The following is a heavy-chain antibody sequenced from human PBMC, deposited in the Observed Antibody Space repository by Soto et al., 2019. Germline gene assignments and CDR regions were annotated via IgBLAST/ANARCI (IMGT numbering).Heavy chain of an antibody. Sequence: QVQLVESGGGVVQPGRSLRLSCAASGFTFSSYGMHWVRQAPGKGLEWVAVISYDGSNKYYADSVKGRFTISRDNSKNTLYLQMNSLGAEDTAVYYCAKDCPWFDPWGQGTLVTVSS. J-gene: IGHJ5*02. V-gene: IGHV3-30*18. CDR1: GFTFSSYG. CDR2: ISYDGSNK. CDR3: AKDCPWFDP.